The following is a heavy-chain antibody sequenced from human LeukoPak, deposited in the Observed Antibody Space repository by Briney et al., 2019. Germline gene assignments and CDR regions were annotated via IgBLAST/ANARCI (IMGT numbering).Heavy chain of an antibody. CDR1: GGSISSSSYY. CDR2: IYYSGST. V-gene: IGHV4-39*01. J-gene: IGHJ4*02. Sequence: SETLSLTCTVSGGSISSSSYYWGWIRQPPGKGLEWIGSIYYSGSTYYNPSLKSRVTISVDTSKNQFSLKLSSVTAADTAVYYCARRELVYAMGVTDWGQGTLVTVSS. CDR3: ARRELVYAMGVTD. D-gene: IGHD2-8*01.